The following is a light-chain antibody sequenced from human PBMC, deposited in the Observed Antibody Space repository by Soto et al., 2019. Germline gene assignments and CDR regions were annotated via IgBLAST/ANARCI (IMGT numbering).Light chain of an antibody. CDR2: DSD. CDR1: DSNIGNSF. CDR3: ATWDPSLSLVI. V-gene: IGLV1-51*01. J-gene: IGLJ2*01. Sequence: QSVLTQPPSVSAAPGQKVTISCSGSDSNIGNSFVIWYQQFPGTAPQLLIYDSDKRPSGIPDRFYGSKSGTSASLGITGLQTGDEADYYCATWDPSLSLVIFGGGTKLTVL.